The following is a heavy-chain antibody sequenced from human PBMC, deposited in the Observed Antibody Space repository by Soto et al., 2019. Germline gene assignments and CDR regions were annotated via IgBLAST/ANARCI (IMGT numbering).Heavy chain of an antibody. D-gene: IGHD3-3*01. CDR2: ISGNGDNT. Sequence: PGGSLRLSCAASGFTFSSYAMSWVRQAPGTGLEWVSSISGNGDNTFYGDSVKGRITISRDNSKNTLYLQMNNLRAEDTAVYYCARATGAYDLPYYFDSWGEGTMVTVYS. CDR1: GFTFSSYA. J-gene: IGHJ4*02. CDR3: ARATGAYDLPYYFDS. V-gene: IGHV3-23*01.